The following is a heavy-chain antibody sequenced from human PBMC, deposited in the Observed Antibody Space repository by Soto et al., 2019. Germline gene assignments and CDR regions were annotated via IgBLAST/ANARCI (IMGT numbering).Heavy chain of an antibody. CDR2: ISPSGGDT. J-gene: IGHJ4*02. CDR3: VKSDRKDF. CDR1: GFTFSIYA. D-gene: IGHD2-15*01. V-gene: IGHV3-23*01. Sequence: GRSLRLSCAASGFTFSIYAMSWVRQAPGKGLEWVSAISPSGGDTYYADSVTGRFTISRDNSRDTLYLQMNSLRADDTAVYYCVKSDRKDFWGQGTLVTFSS.